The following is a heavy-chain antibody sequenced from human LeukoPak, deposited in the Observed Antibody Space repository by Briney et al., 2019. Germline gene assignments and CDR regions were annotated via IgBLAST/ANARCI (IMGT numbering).Heavy chain of an antibody. CDR1: GGSISSYY. CDR2: IYYSGST. V-gene: IGHV4-59*01. D-gene: IGHD3-10*01. CDR3: ARVSYGYGSGSYPLYYYYYYGMDV. J-gene: IGHJ6*02. Sequence: SETLSLTCTVSGGSISSYYWSWIRQPPGKGLEWIGYIYYSGSTNYNPSLKSRVTISVDTSKNRFSLKLSSVTAADTAVYYCARVSYGYGSGSYPLYYYYYYGMDVWGQGTTVTVSS.